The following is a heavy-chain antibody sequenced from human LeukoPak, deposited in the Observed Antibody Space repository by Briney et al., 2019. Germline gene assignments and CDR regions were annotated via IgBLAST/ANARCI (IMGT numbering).Heavy chain of an antibody. V-gene: IGHV4-30-4*01. J-gene: IGHJ6*02. D-gene: IGHD3-10*01. CDR3: ARVIHETYYYGSGSSSYYGMDV. CDR1: GGSISSGDYY. CDR2: IYYSGST. Sequence: SETLSLTCTVSGGSISSGDYYWSWIRQPPGKGLEWIGYIYYSGSTYYNPSLKSRVTISIDTSKSQFSLKLSSVTAADTAVYYCARVIHETYYYGSGSSSYYGMDVWGQGTTVTVSS.